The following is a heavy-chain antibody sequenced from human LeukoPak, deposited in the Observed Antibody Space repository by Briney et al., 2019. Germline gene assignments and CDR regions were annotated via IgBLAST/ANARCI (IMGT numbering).Heavy chain of an antibody. CDR2: IPYDGSNK. J-gene: IGHJ4*02. CDR3: AKDTPNTYYYDSSGYYPHPADY. Sequence: SGGSLRLSCAASGFTFSSYAMHWVRQAPGKGLEWVAVIPYDGSNKYYADSVKGRFTISRDNSKNTLYLQMYSLRAEDAAVYYCAKDTPNTYYYDSSGYYPHPADYWGQGTLVTVSS. CDR1: GFTFSSYA. V-gene: IGHV3-30-3*01. D-gene: IGHD3-22*01.